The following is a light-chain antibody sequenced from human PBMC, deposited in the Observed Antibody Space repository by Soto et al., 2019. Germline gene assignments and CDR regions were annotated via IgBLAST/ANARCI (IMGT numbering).Light chain of an antibody. V-gene: IGLV2-18*02. CDR2: GVT. Sequence: QSALTQPPSVSGSPGQSVTISCTGTSRDVGSFNRVSWYQQPPGAAPKLLIYGVTNRPSGVPDRFSGSKSGNTASLTISGLKADDEADYYCSSFTSSNTYVFGSWTKLTVL. CDR3: SSFTSSNTYV. J-gene: IGLJ1*01. CDR1: SRDVGSFNR.